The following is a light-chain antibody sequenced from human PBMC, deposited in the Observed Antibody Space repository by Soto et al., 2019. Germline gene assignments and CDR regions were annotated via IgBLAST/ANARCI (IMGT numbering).Light chain of an antibody. Sequence: EIVMTQSQATLSVSPGESATLXFRASQSVSNNLTWYQQKPGQPLRLLIYGASTRATGVPGRFSGSGSGTEFTLTISSLQSEDFAVYYCQQYDSSPRTFGQGTKVDIK. CDR1: QSVSNN. CDR3: QQYDSSPRT. CDR2: GAS. V-gene: IGKV3-15*01. J-gene: IGKJ1*01.